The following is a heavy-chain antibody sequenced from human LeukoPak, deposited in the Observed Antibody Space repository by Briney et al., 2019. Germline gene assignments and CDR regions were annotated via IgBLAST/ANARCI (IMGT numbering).Heavy chain of an antibody. D-gene: IGHD6-6*01. CDR3: AKRVPYSSSSVYFDY. V-gene: IGHV3-23*01. Sequence: TGGSLRLSCAVSGFTFSSYGMSWVRQAPGKGLEWVSAISDSGSDTYYADSVKGRFTISKDNSKNTLYLRMNSLRADDTAVYYCAKRVPYSSSSVYFDYWGQGTRVTVSS. CDR1: GFTFSSYG. J-gene: IGHJ4*02. CDR2: ISDSGSDT.